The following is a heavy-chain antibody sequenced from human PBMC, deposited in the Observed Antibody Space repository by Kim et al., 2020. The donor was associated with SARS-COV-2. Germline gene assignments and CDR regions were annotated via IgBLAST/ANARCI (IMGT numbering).Heavy chain of an antibody. CDR2: ISYDGSNK. V-gene: IGHV3-30*18. D-gene: IGHD2-15*01. Sequence: GGSLRLSCAASGFTFSSYGMHWVRQAPGKGLEWVAVISYDGSNKYYADSVKGRFTISRDNSKNTLYPQMNSLRAEDTAVYYCAKDHAYCSGGSCYSVFYYYYGMDVWGQGTTVTVSS. J-gene: IGHJ6*02. CDR3: AKDHAYCSGGSCYSVFYYYYGMDV. CDR1: GFTFSSYG.